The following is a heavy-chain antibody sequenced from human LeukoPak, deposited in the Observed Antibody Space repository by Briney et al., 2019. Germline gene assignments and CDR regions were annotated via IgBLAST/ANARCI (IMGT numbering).Heavy chain of an antibody. J-gene: IGHJ3*02. V-gene: IGHV3-30-3*01. CDR1: GFTFYSYW. CDR3: AREVSDYVTGDAFDI. CDR2: ILYDGTKE. D-gene: IGHD4-17*01. Sequence: PGGSLRLSCAASGFTFYSYWMHWVRQAPVKGLEWVALILYDGTKEYYADSVKGRFTISRDNSKNTLYLQMNSLRADDTAVYYCAREVSDYVTGDAFDIWGQGAVVTVSS.